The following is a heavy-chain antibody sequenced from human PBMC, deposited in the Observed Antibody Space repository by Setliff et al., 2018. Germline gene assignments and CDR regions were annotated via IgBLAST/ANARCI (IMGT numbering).Heavy chain of an antibody. CDR1: GDSISSGNW. CDR2: INHSGNT. CDR3: VRGAPQRSSFDSRYMDV. J-gene: IGHJ6*03. Sequence: SETLSLTCAVSGDSISSGNWWSWVRQPPEKGLEWIGEINHSGNTNYNPSLKSRVTISVDKSTSQFSLKLNSVTAADTAVYYCVRGAPQRSSFDSRYMDVWDKGATVTVSS. V-gene: IGHV4-4*02. D-gene: IGHD1-1*01.